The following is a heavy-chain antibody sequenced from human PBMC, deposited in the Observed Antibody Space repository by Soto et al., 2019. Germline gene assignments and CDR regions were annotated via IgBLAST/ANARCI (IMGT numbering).Heavy chain of an antibody. J-gene: IGHJ6*02. D-gene: IGHD5-18*01. CDR3: AREDRGYSYGYGMDV. CDR1: GGSVSSGSYY. Sequence: QVQLQESGPGLVKPSETLSLTCTVSGGSVSSGSYYWSWIRQPPGKXLEWIGYIYYSGSTNYNPSLKSRVTISVDTSKNQFSLKLSSVTAADTAVYYCAREDRGYSYGYGMDVWGQGTTVTVSS. CDR2: IYYSGST. V-gene: IGHV4-61*01.